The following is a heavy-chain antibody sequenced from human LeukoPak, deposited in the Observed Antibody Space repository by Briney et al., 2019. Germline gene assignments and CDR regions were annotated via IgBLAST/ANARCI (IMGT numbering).Heavy chain of an antibody. J-gene: IGHJ6*02. D-gene: IGHD1-26*01. CDR1: GFTFSSYA. CDR3: ARIARVGATSYYYYGMDV. CDR2: ISGSGGST. V-gene: IGHV3-23*01. Sequence: GGSLRLSCAASGFTFSSYAMSWVRQAPGKGLEWVSAISGSGGSTYYADSVKGRFTISRDNSKNTLYLQMNSPRAEDTAVYYCARIARVGATSYYYYGMDVWGQGTTVTVS.